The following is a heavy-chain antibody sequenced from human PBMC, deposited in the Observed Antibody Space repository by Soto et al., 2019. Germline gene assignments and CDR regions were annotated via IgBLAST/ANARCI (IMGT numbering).Heavy chain of an antibody. CDR3: APFPERFTFDP. CDR2: INHSGSI. J-gene: IGHJ5*02. Sequence: PSETLSLTCAVYGGSFSNYYWSWIRQPPGEGLEWIGEINHSGSIYYNPSLNSRVTISVDTSKNQFSLKLTSVTAADTAVYFCAPFPERFTFDPWGQGALVTVSS. CDR1: GGSFSNYY. D-gene: IGHD3-3*01. V-gene: IGHV4-34*01.